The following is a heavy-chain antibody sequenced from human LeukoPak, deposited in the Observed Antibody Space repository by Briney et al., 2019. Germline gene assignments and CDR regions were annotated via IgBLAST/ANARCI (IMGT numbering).Heavy chain of an antibody. CDR1: GFTFSSYS. CDR3: ARSSSSYYYYYYGMDV. V-gene: IGHV3-48*01. Sequence: GGSLRLSCAASGFTFSSYSMNWVRQAPGKGLEWVSYISSSSSSTIYYADSVKGRFTISRDNAKNSLYLQMNSLRAEDTAVYYCARSSSSYYYYYYGMDVWGQGTTVTVS. J-gene: IGHJ6*02. D-gene: IGHD6-6*01. CDR2: ISSSSSSTI.